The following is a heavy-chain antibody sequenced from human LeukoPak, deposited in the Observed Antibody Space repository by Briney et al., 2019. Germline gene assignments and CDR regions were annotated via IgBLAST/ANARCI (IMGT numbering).Heavy chain of an antibody. CDR2: TYYRSKWYN. J-gene: IGHJ5*02. Sequence: PSQTLSLTCVISGDSVSSNSAAWNWIRQSPSRGLEWQGRTYYRSKWYNDYAVSVKSRITINPDTSKNQFSLQLNSVTAADTAVYYCARRAYSDYGGVSVDPWGQGTLVTVSS. D-gene: IGHD4-11*01. CDR1: GDSVSSNSAA. V-gene: IGHV6-1*01. CDR3: ARRAYSDYGGVSVDP.